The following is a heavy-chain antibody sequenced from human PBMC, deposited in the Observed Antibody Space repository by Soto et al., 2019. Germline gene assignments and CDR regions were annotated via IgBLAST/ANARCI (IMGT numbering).Heavy chain of an antibody. D-gene: IGHD2-15*01. J-gene: IGHJ4*02. Sequence: XETLSLTCAVSGYSISSGYYWGWIRQSPGKGLEWIGSTYHSGSPYYNPSLKSRVTISVDTSKNQFSLKLSSVTAADTAVYYCAREYCSGGSCYKTLDYWGQGTLVTVSS. CDR2: TYHSGSP. CDR1: GYSISSGYY. V-gene: IGHV4-38-2*02. CDR3: AREYCSGGSCYKTLDY.